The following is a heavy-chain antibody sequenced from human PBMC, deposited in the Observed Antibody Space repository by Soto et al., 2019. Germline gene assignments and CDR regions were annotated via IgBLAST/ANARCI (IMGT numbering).Heavy chain of an antibody. CDR3: AKEYSSSSGYYYYYMDV. CDR2: ISHDGSNK. J-gene: IGHJ6*03. V-gene: IGHV3-30*18. Sequence: GGSLRLSCAASRFTFSNYGMHWVRQAPGKGLEWVAVISHDGSNKFYAESVEGRFTISRDNSKDTLYLQMNSLRAEDTAVYYCAKEYSSSSGYYYYYMDVWGKGTTVTVSS. D-gene: IGHD6-6*01. CDR1: RFTFSNYG.